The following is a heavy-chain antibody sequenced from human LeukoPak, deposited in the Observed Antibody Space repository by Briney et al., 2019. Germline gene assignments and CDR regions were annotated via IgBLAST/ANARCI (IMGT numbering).Heavy chain of an antibody. Sequence: GGSLRLSRAASGFTFSSYAMSWVRQAPGKGLEWVSAISGSGGSTYYADSVKGRFTISRDTSKNTLCLQMNSLRAEDTAVYYCAKGGYSSGWSHFDYWGQGTLVTVSS. D-gene: IGHD6-19*01. CDR2: ISGSGGST. CDR3: AKGGYSSGWSHFDY. CDR1: GFTFSSYA. J-gene: IGHJ4*02. V-gene: IGHV3-23*01.